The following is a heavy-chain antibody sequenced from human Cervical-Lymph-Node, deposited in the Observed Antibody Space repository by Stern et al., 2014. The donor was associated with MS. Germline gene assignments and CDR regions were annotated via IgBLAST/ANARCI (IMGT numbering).Heavy chain of an antibody. D-gene: IGHD2-8*02. J-gene: IGHJ4*02. CDR2: VYYSGAT. V-gene: IGHV4-39*01. CDR1: GDSISSYTHY. CDR3: AKHACTGAACPFDL. Sequence: QVQLQESGPGLVKPSETLSLTCAVSGDSISSYTHYWAWIRQPPGKGLEWIGSVYYSGATYYNPSLKSPVTISVDTPKIPFPLGPNSGTAADTAVYYCAKHACTGAACPFDLWGQGTLVTVSS.